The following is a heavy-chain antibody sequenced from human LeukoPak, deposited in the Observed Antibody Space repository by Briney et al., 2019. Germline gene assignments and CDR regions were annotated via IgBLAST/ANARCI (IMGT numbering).Heavy chain of an antibody. D-gene: IGHD6-13*01. J-gene: IGHJ4*02. CDR2: VSASGGST. V-gene: IGHV3-23*01. CDR3: AKRIEAAGPYFDS. CDR1: AFTFSNYA. Sequence: GGSLRLSCAASAFTFSNYAMSWVRQAPGMGLEWVSAVSASGGSTYYADSVKGRFTISRDNSKSTLYLQMNTLRAEDTALYYCAKRIEAAGPYFDSWGQGTLVTVSS.